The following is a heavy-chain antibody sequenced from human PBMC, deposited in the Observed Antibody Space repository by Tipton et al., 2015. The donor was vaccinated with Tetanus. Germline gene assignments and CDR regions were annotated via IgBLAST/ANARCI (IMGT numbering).Heavy chain of an antibody. CDR3: ARPGVGGYTGYYFDF. Sequence: VKPSETLSLTCTVSGGSISGSSYYWGWIRQPPGKGLEWIGSIYYSGSSYYNPTLKSRVTISVDTSKNQFSLKLDSVTAADAAVYYCARPGVGGYTGYYFDFWGQGTVVTVSS. V-gene: IGHV4-39*01. CDR1: GGSISGSSYY. CDR2: IYYSGSS. J-gene: IGHJ4*02. D-gene: IGHD5-12*01.